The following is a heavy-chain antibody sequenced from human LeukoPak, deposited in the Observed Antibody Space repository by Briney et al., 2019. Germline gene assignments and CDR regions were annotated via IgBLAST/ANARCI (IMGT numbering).Heavy chain of an antibody. V-gene: IGHV1-2*02. Sequence: ASVKVSCKASGYTFTGYYMHWVRQAPGQGLEWMGWINPNSGGTNYAQKFQGRVTMTRDTSTSTVYMELSSLRSEDTAVYYCARNRGYSSGSRSGYYYMDVWGKGTTVTISS. CDR3: ARNRGYSSGSRSGYYYMDV. CDR1: GYTFTGYY. J-gene: IGHJ6*03. D-gene: IGHD6-19*01. CDR2: INPNSGGT.